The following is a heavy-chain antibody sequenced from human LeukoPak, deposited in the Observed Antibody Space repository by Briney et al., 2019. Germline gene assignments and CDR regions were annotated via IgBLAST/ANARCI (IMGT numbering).Heavy chain of an antibody. V-gene: IGHV4-39*07. J-gene: IGHJ4*02. CDR2: IYYSGST. CDR3: ARERIEMATIYNFDY. Sequence: SETLSLTCTVSGGSISSSSYYWGWIRQPPGKGLEWIGSIYYSGSTYYNPSLKSRVTISVDTSKNQFSLKLSSVTAADTAVYYCARERIEMATIYNFDYWGQGTLVTVSS. D-gene: IGHD5-24*01. CDR1: GGSISSSSYY.